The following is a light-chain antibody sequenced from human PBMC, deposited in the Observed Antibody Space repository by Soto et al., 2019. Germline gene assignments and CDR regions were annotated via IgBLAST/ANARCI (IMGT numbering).Light chain of an antibody. CDR1: SSDVGTYNY. V-gene: IGLV2-14*01. CDR2: EVS. CDR3: SSYTTNTYVI. Sequence: QSVLTQPASVSGSPGQSITISCTGTSSDVGTYNYVSWYQHHPGKAPKLMIFEVSNRPSGVSSRFSGSKSGNTASLTISGLQTEDEAAYYCSSYTTNTYVIFGGGTKLTVL. J-gene: IGLJ2*01.